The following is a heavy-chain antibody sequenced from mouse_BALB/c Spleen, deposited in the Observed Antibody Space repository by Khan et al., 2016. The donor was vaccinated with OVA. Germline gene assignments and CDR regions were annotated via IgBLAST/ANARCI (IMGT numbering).Heavy chain of an antibody. Sequence: QVQLQQSGAELARPGASVKMSCKASGYTFTSYSMHWIKQRPGQGLEWIGNINPSNAYTNYNKKFKDKATLTADKSSSTAYMQLSSLTSEDSAVYYGARDFHYYGSRGALDYWGQGTSVTVSS. CDR3: ARDFHYYGSRGALDY. J-gene: IGHJ4*01. V-gene: IGHV1-4*01. CDR1: GYTFTSYS. CDR2: INPSNAYT. D-gene: IGHD1-1*01.